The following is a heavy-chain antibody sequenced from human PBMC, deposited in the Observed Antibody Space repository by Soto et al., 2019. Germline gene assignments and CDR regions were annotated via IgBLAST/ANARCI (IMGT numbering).Heavy chain of an antibody. CDR1: GYTFTSYG. V-gene: IGHV1-18*04. J-gene: IGHJ1*01. D-gene: IGHD2-21*02. Sequence: ASVKVSCKASGYTFTSYGISWVRQAPGQGLEWMGWISAYNGNTNYAQKLQGRVTMTTDTSTSTAYMELRSLRSDDTAVYYCAREAYCGGDCPEAEYFQHWGQGTLVTVSS. CDR2: ISAYNGNT. CDR3: AREAYCGGDCPEAEYFQH.